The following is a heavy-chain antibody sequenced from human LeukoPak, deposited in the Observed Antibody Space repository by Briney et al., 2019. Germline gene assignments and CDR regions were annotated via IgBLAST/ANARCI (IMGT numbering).Heavy chain of an antibody. Sequence: GSLRLSCAASGLTFSSFPMVWIRQAPGKGLEGVSSISGSGGDTFYADSVKGRFTISRDTSKNTLYLQMNSLRAEDTAIYYCAKAGTGTNMLFDYWGQGTLVTVSS. D-gene: IGHD1-1*01. CDR3: AKAGTGTNMLFDY. V-gene: IGHV3-23*01. CDR2: ISGSGGDT. J-gene: IGHJ4*02. CDR1: GLTFSSFP.